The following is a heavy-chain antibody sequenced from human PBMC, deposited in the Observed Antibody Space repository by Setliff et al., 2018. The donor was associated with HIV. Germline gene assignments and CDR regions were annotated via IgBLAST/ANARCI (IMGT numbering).Heavy chain of an antibody. V-gene: IGHV3-30-3*01. CDR3: AKFPVFKWFGERQGWFDL. Sequence: GGSLRLSCEASRFAFNTYALHWVRQAPGKGLEWVAVISFDGDNQYYADSVKGRFTISRDNAKNSLYLQMNSLRAEDTAVYYCAKFPVFKWFGERQGWFDLWGQGTLVTVSS. J-gene: IGHJ5*02. CDR1: RFAFNTYA. D-gene: IGHD3-10*01. CDR2: ISFDGDNQ.